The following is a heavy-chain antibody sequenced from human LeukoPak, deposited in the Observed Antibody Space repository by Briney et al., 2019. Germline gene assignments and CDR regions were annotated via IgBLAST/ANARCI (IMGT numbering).Heavy chain of an antibody. D-gene: IGHD3-10*01. CDR2: IYYSGST. V-gene: IGHV4-59*01. J-gene: IGHJ4*02. CDR1: GGSISSYY. CDR3: ARERDYGSGETDY. Sequence: SETLSLTCTVSGGSISSYYWSWIRQPPGKGLEWIGYIYYSGSTNYNPSLKSRVTISVDTSKNQFSLKLSPVTAADTAVYYCARERDYGSGETDYWGQGTLVTVSS.